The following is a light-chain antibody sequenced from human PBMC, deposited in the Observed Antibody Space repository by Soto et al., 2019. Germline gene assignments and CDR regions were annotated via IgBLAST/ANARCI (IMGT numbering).Light chain of an antibody. Sequence: EIVLTQFPATLSLSPGERATLSCRASQSLHSNFLVWYQQKPGQAPRLLISSASRRATGIPDRFSGSGSGTDFTLTISRLDPEDFAVYYCLQSGSSPLTFGPGTKV. CDR3: LQSGSSPLT. J-gene: IGKJ3*01. CDR1: QSLHSNF. CDR2: SAS. V-gene: IGKV3-20*01.